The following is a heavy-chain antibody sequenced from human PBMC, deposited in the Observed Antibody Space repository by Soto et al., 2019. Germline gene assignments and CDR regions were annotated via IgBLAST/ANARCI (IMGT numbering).Heavy chain of an antibody. CDR3: AKNYYFDH. CDR2: INVDDSA. J-gene: IGHJ4*02. CDR1: GFTFSAYA. V-gene: IGHV3-23*01. Sequence: GGSLRLSCAASGFTFSAYAMSWVRQAPGKGLEWVSSINVDDSAYYADSVKGRFTISRDNSKSTVFLELSSLRVEDTATFYCAKNYYFDHWGQGTQVTVSS.